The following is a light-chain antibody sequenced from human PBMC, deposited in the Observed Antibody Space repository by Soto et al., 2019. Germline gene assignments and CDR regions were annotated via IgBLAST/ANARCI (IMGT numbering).Light chain of an antibody. CDR2: GAS. Sequence: EIVLTQSPGTLSLSPGERATLSCRASQSVSSSYLAWYQQKPGQAPRLLIYGASSRATGIPDRFSGSGSGTDFTLTISGLEPEDCAVSYCQPDGSSLTCTFGQGPKVEIK. J-gene: IGKJ1*01. V-gene: IGKV3-20*01. CDR3: QPDGSSLTCT. CDR1: QSVSSSY.